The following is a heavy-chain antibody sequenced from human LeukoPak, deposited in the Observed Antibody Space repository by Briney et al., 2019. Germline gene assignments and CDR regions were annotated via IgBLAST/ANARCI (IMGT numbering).Heavy chain of an antibody. CDR1: GYSFITYW. D-gene: IGHD3-10*01. CDR3: ARLTSGIYHFDY. CDR2: IYPGDSDT. V-gene: IGHV5-51*01. J-gene: IGHJ4*02. Sequence: GESLKISCKASGYSFITYWIGWVRQMPGKGLEWMGIIYPGDSDTTYSPSFQGQVTISADKSISTAYLQWSSLKASDTAIYYCARLTSGIYHFDYWGQGTLVTVSS.